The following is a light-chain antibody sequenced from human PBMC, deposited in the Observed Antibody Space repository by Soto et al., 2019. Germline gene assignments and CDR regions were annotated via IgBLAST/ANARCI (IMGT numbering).Light chain of an antibody. V-gene: IGKV1-5*01. CDR3: QQYNNWPQT. CDR2: DAS. Sequence: DIQMTQSPSTLSASVGDRVTITCRASQSISIWLAWYQQKPGKAPKALIYDASTLRRGVPSRFSGSGSGTDFTLTISGLQSEDFAVYYCQQYNNWPQTFGQGTKVDI. CDR1: QSISIW. J-gene: IGKJ1*01.